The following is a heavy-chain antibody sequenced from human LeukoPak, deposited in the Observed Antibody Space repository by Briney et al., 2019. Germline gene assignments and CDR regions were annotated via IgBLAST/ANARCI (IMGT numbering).Heavy chain of an antibody. J-gene: IGHJ5*02. CDR3: ARGITIFGVVPPKNWFDP. V-gene: IGHV1-8*01. CDR1: GYTFTSYD. Sequence: ASVKVSCKASGYTFTSYDINWVRPATGQGLEWMGWMNPNSGNTGYAQKFQGRVTMTRNTSISTAYMELSSLRSEDTAVYYCARGITIFGVVPPKNWFDPWGQGTLVTVSS. CDR2: MNPNSGNT. D-gene: IGHD3-3*01.